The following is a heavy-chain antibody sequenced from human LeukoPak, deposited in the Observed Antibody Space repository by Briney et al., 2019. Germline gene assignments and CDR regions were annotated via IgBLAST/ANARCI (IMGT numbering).Heavy chain of an antibody. V-gene: IGHV1-18*01. CDR2: ISTYNGNT. Sequence: ASVNVSCKAAGYTFTSYGINWVRQAPGQGLEWMGWISTYNGNTHYAQKLQGRVTMTTDTATSTAYMDLRSLRSDDTAVYYCARGVSGSYYYYYMDVWGKGTTVTVSS. CDR1: GYTFTSYG. D-gene: IGHD1-26*01. J-gene: IGHJ6*03. CDR3: ARGVSGSYYYYYMDV.